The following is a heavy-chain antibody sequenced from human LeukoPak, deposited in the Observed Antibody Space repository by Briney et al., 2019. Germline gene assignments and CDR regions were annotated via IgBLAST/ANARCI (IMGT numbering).Heavy chain of an antibody. Sequence: PGGSLRLSCAASGFTFSSYAMSWVRQAPGKGLEWVSAISGSGGSTYYADSVKGRFTISRDNSKNTLYLQMNSLRAEDTAVYYCAKAAEDIVVVVAATNYWGQGTLVTVSS. V-gene: IGHV3-23*01. CDR1: GFTFSSYA. CDR3: AKAAEDIVVVVAATNY. J-gene: IGHJ4*02. D-gene: IGHD2-15*01. CDR2: ISGSGGST.